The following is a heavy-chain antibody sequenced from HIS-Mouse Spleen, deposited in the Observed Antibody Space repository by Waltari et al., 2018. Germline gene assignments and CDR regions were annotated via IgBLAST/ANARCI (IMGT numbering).Heavy chain of an antibody. V-gene: IGHV3-15*01. D-gene: IGHD4-17*01. J-gene: IGHJ4*02. CDR3: TTDSRTTVVTPRGGY. Sequence: EVQLVESGGGLVKPGGSLRLSCAASGFTFSNAWMSWVRQAPGKGLEWVGRIKSKTDGGTTEYAAPVKGRFTISRDDSKNTLYLQMNSLKTEDTAVYYCTTDSRTTVVTPRGGYWGQGTLVTVSS. CDR1: GFTFSNAW. CDR2: IKSKTDGGTT.